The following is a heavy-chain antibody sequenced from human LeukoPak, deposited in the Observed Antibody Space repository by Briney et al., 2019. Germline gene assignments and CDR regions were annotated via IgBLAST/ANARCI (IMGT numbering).Heavy chain of an antibody. V-gene: IGHV3-53*01. CDR3: ARDRHRYRGITGDGDAFDV. CDR1: GFAVSSNY. Sequence: QAGGSLRLSCEASGFAVSSNYISWVRQAPGKGLEWVSIVYIDGSIFHADSVKGPFTMSRDISRNPLDLQMSTLRVEDTAVYFCARDRHRYRGITGDGDAFDVWGQGTMVTVSS. CDR2: VYIDGSI. D-gene: IGHD5-12*01. J-gene: IGHJ3*01.